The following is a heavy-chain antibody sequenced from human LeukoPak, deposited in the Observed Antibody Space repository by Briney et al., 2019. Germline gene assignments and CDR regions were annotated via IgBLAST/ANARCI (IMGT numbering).Heavy chain of an antibody. CDR2: IYHSGST. V-gene: IGHV4-38-2*01. D-gene: IGHD1-26*01. J-gene: IGHJ4*02. Sequence: KPSETLSLTCAVSGYSISSGYYWGWIRQPPGKGLEWIGSIYHSGSTYYNPSLKSRVTISVDTSKNQFSLKLSSVTAADTAVYYCASWYSGSSGFDYWGQGTLVTVS. CDR3: ASWYSGSSGFDY. CDR1: GYSISSGYY.